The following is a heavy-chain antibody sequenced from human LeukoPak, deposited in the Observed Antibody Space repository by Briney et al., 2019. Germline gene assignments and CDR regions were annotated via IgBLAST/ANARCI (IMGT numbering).Heavy chain of an antibody. CDR3: ARSKAVAATYYYYGMDV. Sequence: GGSLRLSCAASGFTFNDYYMSWIRQAPGKGLEWLSYINIGGTNTHYADSVKGRFTISRDNAKKSLYLEMNSLRAEDTAVYYCARSKAVAATYYYYGMDVWGQGTTVTVSS. V-gene: IGHV3-11*01. D-gene: IGHD6-19*01. J-gene: IGHJ6*02. CDR2: INIGGTNT. CDR1: GFTFNDYY.